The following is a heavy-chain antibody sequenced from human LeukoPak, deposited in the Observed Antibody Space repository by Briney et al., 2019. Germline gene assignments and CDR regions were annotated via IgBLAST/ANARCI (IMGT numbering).Heavy chain of an antibody. J-gene: IGHJ6*02. CDR2: IYYSGST. V-gene: IGHV4-30-4*01. CDR1: GASIRSGDYY. D-gene: IGHD5-12*01. CDR3: ARDRPRIVATGDYYGMDV. Sequence: SETLSLTCTVSGASIRSGDYYWSWIRQPPGKGLEWIGYIYYSGSTYYNPSLKSRVTISVDTSKNQFSLKLSSVTAADTAVYYCARDRPRIVATGDYYGMDVWGQGTTVTVSS.